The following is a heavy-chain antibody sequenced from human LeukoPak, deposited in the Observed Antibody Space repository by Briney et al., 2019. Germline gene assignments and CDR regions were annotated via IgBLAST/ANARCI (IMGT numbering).Heavy chain of an antibody. CDR1: GFTFGDHY. V-gene: IGHV3-72*01. J-gene: IGHJ4*02. CDR3: ARDRYGGVDY. D-gene: IGHD4-23*01. CDR2: IRNKAASYTT. Sequence: GGSLRLSCAASGFTFGDHYLAWVRQAPGKGLEWVGLIRNKAASYTTDYAASLKGRLTISRDDSKNSVYLQLSSLKTEDTAVYYCARDRYGGVDYRGQGTLVTVSS.